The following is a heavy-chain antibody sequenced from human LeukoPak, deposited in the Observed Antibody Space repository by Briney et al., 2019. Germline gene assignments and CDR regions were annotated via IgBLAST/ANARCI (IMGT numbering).Heavy chain of an antibody. Sequence: RGESLKISCRGSGYSFTSYWIGWVRQMPGKGLEWMGIIYPGDSDTRYSPSFEGQVTISADKSISTAYLQWSSLKASDTAMYYCSRLGYCTNGICYSLPYWGQGTLVTVSS. CDR3: SRLGYCTNGICYSLPY. CDR2: IYPGDSDT. CDR1: GYSFTSYW. V-gene: IGHV5-51*01. D-gene: IGHD2-8*01. J-gene: IGHJ4*02.